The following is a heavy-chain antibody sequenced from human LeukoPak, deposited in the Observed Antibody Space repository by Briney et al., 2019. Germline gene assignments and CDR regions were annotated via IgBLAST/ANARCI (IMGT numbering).Heavy chain of an antibody. J-gene: IGHJ4*02. CDR2: IYSGGST. CDR1: GFTFSYYY. Sequence: GGSLRLSCAASGFTFSYYYMSWVRQAPGKGLEWVSVIYSGGSTYYADSVKGRFTISRDNSKNTLYLQMNSLRAEDTAVYYCASGGGDAFDYWGQGTLVTVSS. V-gene: IGHV3-53*01. D-gene: IGHD2-21*02. CDR3: ASGGGDAFDY.